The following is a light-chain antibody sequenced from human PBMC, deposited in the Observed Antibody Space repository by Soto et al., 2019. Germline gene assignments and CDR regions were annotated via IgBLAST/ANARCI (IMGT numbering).Light chain of an antibody. CDR2: NAS. CDR1: QSVSSSY. Sequence: EIVLTQSPGTLSLSPGERATLSCRASQSVSSSYLAWYQQKPGQAPRLLIYNASSRATGIPDRFSGSGSGTDFTLTISRMEPEDFAVYYCQQYGNSSGTFGQVTKVDIK. CDR3: QQYGNSSGT. V-gene: IGKV3-20*01. J-gene: IGKJ1*01.